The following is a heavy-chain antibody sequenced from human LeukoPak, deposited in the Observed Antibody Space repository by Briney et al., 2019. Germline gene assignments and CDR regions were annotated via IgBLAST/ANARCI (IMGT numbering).Heavy chain of an antibody. CDR2: ISGDGGST. Sequence: GGSLRLSCAASGFTFDDYAMHWVRQAPGKGLEWVSLISGDGGSTYYADSVKGRFTISRDNSKNYMYLQKNSLRTEDNALYYCAKGDIVVVPSGRDYYYMDVWGKGTTVTVSS. D-gene: IGHD2-2*01. V-gene: IGHV3-43*02. CDR3: AKGDIVVVPSGRDYYYMDV. CDR1: GFTFDDYA. J-gene: IGHJ6*03.